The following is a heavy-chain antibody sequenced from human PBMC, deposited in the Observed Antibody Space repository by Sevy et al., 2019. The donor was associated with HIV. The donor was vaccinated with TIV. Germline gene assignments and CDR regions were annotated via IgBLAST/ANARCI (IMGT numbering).Heavy chain of an antibody. D-gene: IGHD1-20*01. CDR2: ISGSGGST. CDR3: AKDGYKPSVGDENYYYYYMDV. CDR1: GFTFSSYA. Sequence: GGSLRLSCAASGFTFSSYAMSWVRQAPGKELEWVSAISGSGGSTYYADSVKGRFTISRDNSKNTLYLQMNSLRAEDTAVYYCAKDGYKPSVGDENYYYYYMDVWGKWTTVTVSS. J-gene: IGHJ6*03. V-gene: IGHV3-23*01.